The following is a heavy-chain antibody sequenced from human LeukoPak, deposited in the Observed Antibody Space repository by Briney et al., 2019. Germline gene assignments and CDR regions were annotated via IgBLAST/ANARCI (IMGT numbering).Heavy chain of an antibody. J-gene: IGHJ4*02. CDR1: GFTFSSYA. CDR3: AKDRGSSGFYNY. Sequence: GGSLRLSCAASGFTFSSYAMSWVRQAPGKGLEWVSAISGSGGSTYYADSEKGRFTISRDNSKNTLYLQMNSLRAEDTAVYYCAKDRGSSGFYNYWGQGTLVTVSS. V-gene: IGHV3-23*01. D-gene: IGHD6-19*01. CDR2: ISGSGGST.